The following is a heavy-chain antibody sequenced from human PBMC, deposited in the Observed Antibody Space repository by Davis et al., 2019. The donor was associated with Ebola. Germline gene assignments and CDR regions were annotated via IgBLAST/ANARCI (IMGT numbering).Heavy chain of an antibody. Sequence: SETLSLTCTVSGGSLGTYYWSWIRQPPGKAPEWIGYVYYTGITHYNPSLRNRATISVDTSKNQFSLKLSSVTAADTAVYYCARRGYYYDSSGYYGSGAFDIWGQGTMVTVSS. J-gene: IGHJ3*02. CDR2: VYYTGIT. CDR1: GGSLGTYY. CDR3: ARRGYYYDSSGYYGSGAFDI. V-gene: IGHV4-59*08. D-gene: IGHD3-22*01.